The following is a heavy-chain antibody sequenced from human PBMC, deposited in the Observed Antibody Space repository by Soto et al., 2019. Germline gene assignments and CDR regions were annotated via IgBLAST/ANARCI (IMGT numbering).Heavy chain of an antibody. Sequence: GGSLRLACAPSGFTVHGNYMTWVRQASGKGLEWVSVVFSGGSTFYADSVKGRFTISRDTSKNTLSLQMNSLRAEDTAVYFCASARTYNYAFDFWGQGTLVTVSS. V-gene: IGHV3-53*01. J-gene: IGHJ4*02. CDR1: GFTVHGNY. D-gene: IGHD5-18*01. CDR2: VFSGGST. CDR3: ASARTYNYAFDF.